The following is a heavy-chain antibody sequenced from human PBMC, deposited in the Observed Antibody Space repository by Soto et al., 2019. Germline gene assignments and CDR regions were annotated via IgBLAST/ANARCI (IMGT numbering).Heavy chain of an antibody. V-gene: IGHV4-39*01. J-gene: IGHJ4*02. Sequence: QLQLQESGPGLVKPSETLSLTCTVSGGSISSSSYYWVWIRQPPGKGLEWIGSFYYSGNTYYNSSLNGRVTISGDTSENQFSLKLTSVTAADTAVYYCARQVVDGTVAGAGSFDYWGQGTLVTVSS. CDR2: FYYSGNT. CDR1: GGSISSSSYY. D-gene: IGHD6-19*01. CDR3: ARQVVDGTVAGAGSFDY.